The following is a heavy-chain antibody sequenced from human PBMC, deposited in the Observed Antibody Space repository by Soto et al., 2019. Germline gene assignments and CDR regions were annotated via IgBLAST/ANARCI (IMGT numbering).Heavy chain of an antibody. CDR3: ARDLDVWSGYYLFDY. D-gene: IGHD3-3*01. CDR2: IWFDGSNK. V-gene: IGHV3-33*01. CDR1: GFTFSSYG. J-gene: IGHJ4*02. Sequence: QVQLVESGGGVVQPGRSLRLSCAASGFTFSSYGMHWVRQAPGKGLERVAVIWFDGSNKYYADSVKGRFTITRDNSKNTLYLQMNSLRAEDTAIYYCARDLDVWSGYYLFDYWGQGTLVTVSS.